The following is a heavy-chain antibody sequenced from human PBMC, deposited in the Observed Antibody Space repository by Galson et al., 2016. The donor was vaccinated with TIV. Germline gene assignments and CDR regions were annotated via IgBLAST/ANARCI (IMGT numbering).Heavy chain of an antibody. CDR1: GYIFTSWY. D-gene: IGHD2-8*01. Sequence: SVKVSCKASGYIFTSWYIHWVRQAPGQGLEWVGIVNPSGGTTSYAQKFQGRVTMTRDTSTSTVYMELNSLKSDDTAVYYCARGPGYTYGHIFDYWGQGTLVTVAS. CDR2: VNPSGGTT. J-gene: IGHJ4*02. CDR3: ARGPGYTYGHIFDY. V-gene: IGHV1-46*01.